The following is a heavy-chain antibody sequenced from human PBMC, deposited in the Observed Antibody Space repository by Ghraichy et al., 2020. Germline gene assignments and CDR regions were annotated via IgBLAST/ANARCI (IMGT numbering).Heavy chain of an antibody. CDR1: RFTFSSYA. J-gene: IGHJ6*02. Sequence: GESLRLSCAASRFTFSSYAISWVRQAPGKGLEWVSGISSSGSRTYYADSVKGRFSISRDNSKSTLYLQMNSLRAEDTAVYYCAKGGSTVRFFYYNGMDVWGQGTTVTVAS. CDR3: AKGGSTVRFFYYNGMDV. D-gene: IGHD4-17*01. V-gene: IGHV3-23*01. CDR2: ISSSGSRT.